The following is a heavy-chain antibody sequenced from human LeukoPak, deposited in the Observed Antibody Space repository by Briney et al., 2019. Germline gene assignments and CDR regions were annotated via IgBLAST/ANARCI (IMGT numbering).Heavy chain of an antibody. Sequence: PSETLSLTCTVSGGSISSYHWSWIRQPPGKGLEWIGYIYYSGSTNYNPSLKSRVTISVDTSKNQFSLKLSSVTAAGTAVYYCARDAINYMDVWGKGTTATISS. V-gene: IGHV4-59*01. CDR1: GGSISSYH. CDR2: IYYSGST. J-gene: IGHJ6*03. CDR3: ARDAINYMDV.